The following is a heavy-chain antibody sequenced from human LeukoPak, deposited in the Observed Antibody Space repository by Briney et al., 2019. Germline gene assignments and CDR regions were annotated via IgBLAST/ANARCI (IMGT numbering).Heavy chain of an antibody. CDR2: IWYDGSNK. CDR3: AREYDFWSGYLIGIGY. J-gene: IGHJ4*02. Sequence: GGSLRLSCVASGFTFSSYGMHWVRQAPGKGLEWVAVIWYDGSNKYYADSVKGRFTISRDNSKNTLYLQMNSLRAEDTAVYYCAREYDFWSGYLIGIGYWGQGTLVTVSS. D-gene: IGHD3-3*01. CDR1: GFTFSSYG. V-gene: IGHV3-33*01.